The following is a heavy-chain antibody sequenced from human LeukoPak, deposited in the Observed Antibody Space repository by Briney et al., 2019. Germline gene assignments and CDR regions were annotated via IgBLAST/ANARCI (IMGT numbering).Heavy chain of an antibody. V-gene: IGHV7-4-1*02. Sequence: ASVKVSCKASGYTFTGYYMHWVRQAPGQGLEWMGWINTNTGNPTYAQGFTGRFVFSLDTSVSTAYLQISSLKAEDTAVYYCARRVGSMGYYYYMDVWGKGTTVTVSS. J-gene: IGHJ6*03. CDR2: INTNTGNP. CDR3: ARRVGSMGYYYYMDV. D-gene: IGHD1-26*01. CDR1: GYTFTGYY.